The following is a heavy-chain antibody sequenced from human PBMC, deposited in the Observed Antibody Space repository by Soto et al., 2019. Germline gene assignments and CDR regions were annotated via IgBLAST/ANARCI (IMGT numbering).Heavy chain of an antibody. D-gene: IGHD4-17*01. J-gene: IGHJ4*02. CDR2: IYHSEGT. CDR3: ARGGGDPYFDS. Sequence: QVQLQESGPGLVKPSGTLSLSCAVSGGSISSDNWWHWVRQPPGKGLEWIGEIYHSEGTNYNPSLKSRVTISGDKSTNHFYLRLSSVTAADTAVYYCARGGGDPYFDSWGQGTLVIVSS. CDR1: GGSISSDNW. V-gene: IGHV4-4*02.